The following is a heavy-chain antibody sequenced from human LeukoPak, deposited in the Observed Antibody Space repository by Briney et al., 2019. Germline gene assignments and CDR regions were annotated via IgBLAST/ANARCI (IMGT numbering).Heavy chain of an antibody. V-gene: IGHV4-4*07. CDR2: IYTSGCT. CDR3: ARDWAYSGWFDP. J-gene: IGHJ5*02. D-gene: IGHD3-10*01. CDR1: GGSISSYY. Sequence: SETLSLSCTVSGGSISSYYWSWIRQPAGKGLEWIGRIYTSGCTNYNPSLKSRVTMSVDTSKNQFSLKLSSVTAADTAVYYCARDWAYSGWFDPWGQGTLATVSS.